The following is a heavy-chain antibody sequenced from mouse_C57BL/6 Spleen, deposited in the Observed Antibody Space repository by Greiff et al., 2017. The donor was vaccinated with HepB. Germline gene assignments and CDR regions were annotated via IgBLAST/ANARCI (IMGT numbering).Heavy chain of an antibody. D-gene: IGHD2-1*01. CDR1: VYTFPSYT. Sequence: VQLQQSGAELARPGASVKMSCKASVYTFPSYTMHWVKQRPGQGLEWIGYINPSSGYTKYNQKFKDKATLTADKSSSTAYMQLSSLTSEDSAVYYCASSVYCGKYAYAMDYWGQGTSVTVSS. V-gene: IGHV1-4*01. CDR2: INPSSGYT. CDR3: ASSVYCGKYAYAMDY. J-gene: IGHJ4*01.